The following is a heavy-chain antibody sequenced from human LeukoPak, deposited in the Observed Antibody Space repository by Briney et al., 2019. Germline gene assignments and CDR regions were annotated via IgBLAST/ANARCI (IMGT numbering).Heavy chain of an antibody. CDR2: IESKTDGGTT. J-gene: IGHJ6*02. CDR3: TTLSIIVVN. Sequence: PGGSVRLSCAASGFTFSNAWMNWVRQAPGKGLEWVGRIESKTDGGTTHYAAPVKGRFTISRDDSKNTLYLQMNSLKTEDTAVYYCTTLSIIVVNWGQGTTVTVSS. D-gene: IGHD3-22*01. V-gene: IGHV3-15*04. CDR1: GFTFSNAW.